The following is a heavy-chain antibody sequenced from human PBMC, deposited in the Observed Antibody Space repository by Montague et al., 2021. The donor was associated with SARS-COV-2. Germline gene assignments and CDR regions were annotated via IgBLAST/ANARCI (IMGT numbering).Heavy chain of an antibody. CDR3: AKDFLAHDSLSGYHY. Sequence: SLRLSCAASGFTFSSYAMSWVRQAPGKGLEWVSAISGSGGSTYYADSVKGRFTISRDNSKNTLYLQMNSLRAEDTAVYYCAKDFLAHDSLSGYHYWGQGTLATVSS. D-gene: IGHD3-9*01. CDR1: GFTFSSYA. J-gene: IGHJ4*02. V-gene: IGHV3-23*01. CDR2: ISGSGGST.